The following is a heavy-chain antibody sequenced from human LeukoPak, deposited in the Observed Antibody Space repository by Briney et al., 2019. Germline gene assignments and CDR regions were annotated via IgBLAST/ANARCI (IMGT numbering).Heavy chain of an antibody. CDR1: GSSFTSYW. Sequence: GASLKISCKGSGSSFTSYWIGWVRQMPGKGLEWMGIIYPGDSDTRYSPSFQGQVTISADKSISTAYLQWSSLKASDTAMYYCARLTEMATIIDYFDYWGQGTLVTVSS. J-gene: IGHJ4*02. CDR2: IYPGDSDT. V-gene: IGHV5-51*01. D-gene: IGHD5-24*01. CDR3: ARLTEMATIIDYFDY.